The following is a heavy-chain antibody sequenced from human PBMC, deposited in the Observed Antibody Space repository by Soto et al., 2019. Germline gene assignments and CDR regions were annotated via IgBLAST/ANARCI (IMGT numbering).Heavy chain of an antibody. CDR2: ISGSGGST. CDR1: GFTFSSYA. J-gene: IGHJ4*02. Sequence: GGSLRLSCAASGFTFSSYAMSWVLQPPGKGLEWVSAISGSGGSTYYADSVKGRFTISRDNSKNTLYLQMNSLRAEDTAVYYCAKDRAVTKVFFDYWGQGPLVTVSS. D-gene: IGHD4-17*01. CDR3: AKDRAVTKVFFDY. V-gene: IGHV3-23*01.